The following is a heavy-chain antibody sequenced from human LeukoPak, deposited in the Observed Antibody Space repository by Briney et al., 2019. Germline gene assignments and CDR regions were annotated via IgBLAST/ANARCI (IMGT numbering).Heavy chain of an antibody. Sequence: PGGSLRLSCAASGFTFDDYAMHWVRQAPGKGLEWVSGISWNSGSIGYADSVKGRFTISRDNAKNSLYLQMNSLRAEDTALYYCAKEHYYGSGVDYWGQGTLVTVSS. CDR2: ISWNSGSI. J-gene: IGHJ4*02. D-gene: IGHD3-10*01. CDR3: AKEHYYGSGVDY. CDR1: GFTFDDYA. V-gene: IGHV3-9*01.